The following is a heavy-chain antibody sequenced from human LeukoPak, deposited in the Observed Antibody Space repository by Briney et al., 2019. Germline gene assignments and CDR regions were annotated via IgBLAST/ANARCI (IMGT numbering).Heavy chain of an antibody. J-gene: IGHJ6*04. CDR2: ISSSGSTI. Sequence: PGGSLRPSWAAPGLTFSSFEMNWFGRAPGKGLGWVSYISSSGSTIYYADSVKGRFTISRDNAKNSLYLQMNSLRAEDTAVYYCAELGITMIGGVWGKGTTVTISS. V-gene: IGHV3-48*03. CDR3: AELGITMIGGV. D-gene: IGHD3-10*02. CDR1: GLTFSSFE.